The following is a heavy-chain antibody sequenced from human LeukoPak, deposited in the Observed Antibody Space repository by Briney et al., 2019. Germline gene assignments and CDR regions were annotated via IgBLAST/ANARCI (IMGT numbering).Heavy chain of an antibody. CDR3: AKDPKYFTTKICVY. D-gene: IGHD2-8*01. V-gene: IGHV3-23*01. J-gene: IGHJ4*02. Sequence: GGSLRLSCAASGFTFSNYAMSWVRQAPGKGVEWVSSITGSGGSTYYADSVKGRFTISRDNSKNTLYLQMNSLRAEDTALYYCAKDPKYFTTKICVYWGQGTLVTVSS. CDR1: GFTFSNYA. CDR2: ITGSGGST.